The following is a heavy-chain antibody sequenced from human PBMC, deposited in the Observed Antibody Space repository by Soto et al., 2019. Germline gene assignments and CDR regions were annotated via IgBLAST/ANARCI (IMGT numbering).Heavy chain of an antibody. D-gene: IGHD3-3*02. Sequence: QVQLQESGPGLVKPSGTLSLTCAVSGGSISSSNWWSWVRQPPGKGLGWIGEIYHTGSTNYNPSLMSRDTISVDKSKNQYSLKLSSVTAADTTAVYYCARVLGNVGFDIWGQGTMVTVSS. CDR3: ARVLGNVGFDI. V-gene: IGHV4-4*02. J-gene: IGHJ3*02. CDR2: IYHTGST. CDR1: GGSISSSNW.